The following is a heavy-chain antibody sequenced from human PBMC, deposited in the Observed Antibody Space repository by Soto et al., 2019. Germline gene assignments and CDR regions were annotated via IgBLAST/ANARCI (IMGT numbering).Heavy chain of an antibody. J-gene: IGHJ4*02. CDR2: IIPIFGTA. D-gene: IGHD3-9*01. CDR1: GGTFSSYA. CDR3: ARNAGCNPLVGYFDY. Sequence: QVQLVQSGAEVKKPGSSVKVSCKASGGTFSSYAISWVRQAPGQGLEWMGGIIPIFGTANYAQKFQGRVTITADESTSTAYMELSSMSSEDTAVYYCARNAGCNPLVGYFDYWCQGTLVTVSS. V-gene: IGHV1-69*12.